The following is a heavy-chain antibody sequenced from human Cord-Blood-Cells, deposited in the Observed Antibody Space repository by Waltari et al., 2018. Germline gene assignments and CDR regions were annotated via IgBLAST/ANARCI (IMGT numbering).Heavy chain of an antibody. J-gene: IGHJ4*02. D-gene: IGHD5-12*01. Sequence: VRQAPGKGLEGVANIKKDGSEKYYVDSVKGRFTISRDNAKNSLYLQMNSLRAEDTAVYYCARVQDIVATSNFDYWGQGTLVTVSS. V-gene: IGHV3-7*01. CDR2: IKKDGSEK. CDR3: ARVQDIVATSNFDY.